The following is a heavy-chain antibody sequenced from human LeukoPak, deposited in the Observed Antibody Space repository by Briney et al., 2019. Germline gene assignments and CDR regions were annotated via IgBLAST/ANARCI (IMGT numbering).Heavy chain of an antibody. D-gene: IGHD5-18*01. V-gene: IGHV3-30*02. CDR2: IRYDGSNK. J-gene: IGHJ4*02. CDR3: AKDLIGGSGYSYGRPLDY. CDR1: GFTFSSYG. Sequence: QSGGSLRLSCAASGFTFSSYGMHWVRQAPGKGLEWVAFIRYDGSNKYYADSVKGRFTISRDNSKNTLYLQMNSLRAEDTAVYYCAKDLIGGSGYSYGRPLDYWGQGTLVTVSS.